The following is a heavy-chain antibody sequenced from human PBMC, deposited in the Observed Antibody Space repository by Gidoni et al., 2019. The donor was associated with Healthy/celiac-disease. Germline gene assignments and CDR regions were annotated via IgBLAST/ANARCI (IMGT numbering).Heavy chain of an antibody. J-gene: IGHJ3*02. CDR1: GFTVSSNY. CDR2: IYGGGST. D-gene: IGHD6-19*01. V-gene: IGHV3-53*01. Sequence: EVQLVESGGGLIQPGGSLRLSCASSGFTVSSNYMSWVRLAPGKGQEWVSVIYGGGSTYYADSVKGRFTISRDNSKNTLYLQMNSLRAEDTAVYYCARVNLAAGAFDIWGQGTMVTVSS. CDR3: ARVNLAAGAFDI.